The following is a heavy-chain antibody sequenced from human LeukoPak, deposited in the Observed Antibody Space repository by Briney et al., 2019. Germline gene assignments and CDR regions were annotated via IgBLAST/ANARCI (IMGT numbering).Heavy chain of an antibody. Sequence: PSQTLSLTCAVSGGSISSGGYSWSWIRQPPGKGLEWIGYIYYSGSTNYNPSLKSRVTISVDTSKNQFSLKLSSVTAADTAVYYCARGLTYYDILTGYSGYFDYWGQGTLVTVSS. V-gene: IGHV4-61*08. CDR1: GGSISSGGYS. D-gene: IGHD3-9*01. CDR2: IYYSGST. CDR3: ARGLTYYDILTGYSGYFDY. J-gene: IGHJ4*02.